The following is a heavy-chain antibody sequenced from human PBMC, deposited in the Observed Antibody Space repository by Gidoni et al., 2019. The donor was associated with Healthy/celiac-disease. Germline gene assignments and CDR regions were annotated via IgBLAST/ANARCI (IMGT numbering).Heavy chain of an antibody. CDR1: GFTFSSYA. CDR2: ISGSGGST. V-gene: IGHV3-23*01. Sequence: EVQLLASGGGLVQPGGSLRRSCSASGFTFSSYAMSWVRQAPGKGLEWVSAISGSGGSTYYADSVKGRFTISRDNSKNTLYLQMNSLRAEDTAVYYCAKAGGLAFYYYYMDVWGKGTTVTVSS. J-gene: IGHJ6*03. CDR3: AKAGGLAFYYYYMDV. D-gene: IGHD6-19*01.